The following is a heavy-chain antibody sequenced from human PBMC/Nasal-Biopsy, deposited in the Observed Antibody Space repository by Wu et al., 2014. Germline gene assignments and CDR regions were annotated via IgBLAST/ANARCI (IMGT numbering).Heavy chain of an antibody. Sequence: LRLSCAASGFTFSTYAMSWVRQVPGKGLEWVSTITDSSTKTYYADSVRGRFTISRDNSKSSLYLQMNSLRAEDTAVYYCAKDSRWLRSNGWDYWGQGTLVTVSS. J-gene: IGHJ4*02. CDR1: GFTFSTYA. CDR3: AKDSRWLRSNGWDY. CDR2: ITDSSTKT. D-gene: IGHD5-12*01. V-gene: IGHV3-23*01.